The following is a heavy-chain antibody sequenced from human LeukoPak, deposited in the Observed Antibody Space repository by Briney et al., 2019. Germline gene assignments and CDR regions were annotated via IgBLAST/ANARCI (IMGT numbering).Heavy chain of an antibody. CDR2: INRDGSST. CDR3: AKRGGTESFYYYYYMDV. CDR1: GFTFSNYW. Sequence: GGSLRLSCAASGFTFSNYWMHWVRQAPGKGLVWVSRINRDGSSTDYLDSVKGRFTISRDNARNTLYLQMNSLRAEDTAEYYCAKRGGTESFYYYYYMDVWGKGTTVTVSS. V-gene: IGHV3-74*01. D-gene: IGHD2-15*01. J-gene: IGHJ6*03.